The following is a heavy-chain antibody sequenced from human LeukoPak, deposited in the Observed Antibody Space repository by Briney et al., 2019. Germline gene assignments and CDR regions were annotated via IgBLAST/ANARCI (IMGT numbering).Heavy chain of an antibody. V-gene: IGHV5-10-1*01. J-gene: IGHJ4*02. CDR1: GYSFTSYW. Sequence: GESLKISCKGSGYSFTSYWISWVRQMPGKGLEWMGRIDPSDSYTNYSPSFQGHVTISADRSISTAYLQWSSLKASDTAMYYCARRVDSGFSFDFWGQGTLVTVSS. CDR2: IDPSDSYT. D-gene: IGHD3-22*01. CDR3: ARRVDSGFSFDF.